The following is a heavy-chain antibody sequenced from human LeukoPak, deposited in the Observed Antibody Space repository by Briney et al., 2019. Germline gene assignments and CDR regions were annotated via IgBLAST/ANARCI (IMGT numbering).Heavy chain of an antibody. J-gene: IGHJ4*02. CDR2: INPNSGGT. D-gene: IGHD6-13*01. CDR1: GGTFSSYA. CDR3: AAVGSSSSFDY. V-gene: IGHV1-2*02. Sequence: ASVKVSCKASGGTFSSYAISWVRQAPGQGLEWMGWINPNSGGTNYAQKFQGRVTMTRDTSISTAYMELSRLRSDDTAVYYCAAVGSSSSFDYWGQGTLVTVSS.